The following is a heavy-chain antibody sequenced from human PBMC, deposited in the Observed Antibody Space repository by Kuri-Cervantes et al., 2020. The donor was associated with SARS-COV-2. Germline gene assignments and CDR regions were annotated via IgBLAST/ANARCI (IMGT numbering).Heavy chain of an antibody. J-gene: IGHJ4*02. CDR3: ARDLRLGKSLDY. CDR2: ISSSGSTI. D-gene: IGHD7-27*01. Sequence: GGSLRLSCAASGFTFSSYSMNWVRQAPGKGLEWVSYISSSGSTIYYADSVKGRFTISRDNAKNSVYLQMNSLRAEDTAVYYCARDLRLGKSLDYWGQGTLVTVSS. CDR1: GFTFSSYS. V-gene: IGHV3-48*04.